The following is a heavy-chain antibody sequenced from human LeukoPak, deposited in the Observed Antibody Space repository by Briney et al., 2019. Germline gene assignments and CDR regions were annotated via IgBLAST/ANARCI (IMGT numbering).Heavy chain of an antibody. CDR1: GFTFTSSA. V-gene: IGHV1-58*01. CDR2: IVDGSGNT. Sequence: SVKVSCKASGFTFTSSAVQWVRQARGQRLEWIGWIVDGSGNTNYAQKFQERVTITRDMSTSTAYMELSSLRSEDTAVYYCAADLANYDYVWGSYRYTPRDYGMDVWGQGTTVTVSS. J-gene: IGHJ6*02. D-gene: IGHD3-16*02. CDR3: AADLANYDYVWGSYRYTPRDYGMDV.